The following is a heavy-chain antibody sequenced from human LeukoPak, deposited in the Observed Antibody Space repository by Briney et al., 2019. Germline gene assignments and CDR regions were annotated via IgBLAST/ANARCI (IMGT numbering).Heavy chain of an antibody. V-gene: IGHV4-34*01. CDR1: GGSLSGYY. CDR3: ARGLSTAYDFWSGYYF. CDR2: INHSGST. J-gene: IGHJ4*02. D-gene: IGHD3-3*01. Sequence: SETLSLTCAVYGGSLSGYYWSWIRQPPGKGLEWIGEINHSGSTNYNPSLKSRVTISVDTSKNQFSLKLSSVTAADTAVYYCARGLSTAYDFWSGYYFWGQGTLVTVSS.